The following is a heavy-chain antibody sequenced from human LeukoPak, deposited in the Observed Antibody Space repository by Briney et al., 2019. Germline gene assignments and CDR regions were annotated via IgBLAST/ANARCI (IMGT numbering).Heavy chain of an antibody. J-gene: IGHJ4*02. CDR1: RFTFRNYG. D-gene: IGHD2-15*01. CDR3: ARDRGWPAVHFDL. Sequence: HPGGSLRLSCAASRFTFRNYGMHWVRQAPGKGLEWVAVIWYDGSEKYYVDSVKGRFTVSRDNSKTTVYLQMNSLRVEDTAVYYCARDRGWPAVHFDLWGQGTLVTVSS. CDR2: IWYDGSEK. V-gene: IGHV3-33*01.